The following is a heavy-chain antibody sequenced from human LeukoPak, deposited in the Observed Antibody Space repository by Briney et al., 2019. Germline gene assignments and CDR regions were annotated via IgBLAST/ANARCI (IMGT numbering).Heavy chain of an antibody. J-gene: IGHJ4*02. CDR2: IIPIFGTA. Sequence: SVNVSCKASGGTFISYAISWVRQAAGQGLEWMGGIIPIFGTANYAQKFQGRFTITADESTSTAYMELSSLRSEDTAVYYCARSDPYSVAGLDYWGQGPLVTVSS. CDR3: ARSDPYSVAGLDY. D-gene: IGHD6-19*01. CDR1: GGTFISYA. V-gene: IGHV1-69*01.